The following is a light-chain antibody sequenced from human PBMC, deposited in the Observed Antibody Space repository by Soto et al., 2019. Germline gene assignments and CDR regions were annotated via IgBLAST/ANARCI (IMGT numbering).Light chain of an antibody. CDR3: CSYAGSSPVV. J-gene: IGLJ2*01. Sequence: QSVLTQPASVSGSPGQSITISCTGTSSDVGSYNLVSWYQQHPGKAPKLMIYEVSKRPSGVSNRFSGSKSSNTASLTISGLQAEDEADYYCCSYAGSSPVVFGGGTKLTVL. CDR2: EVS. V-gene: IGLV2-23*02. CDR1: SSDVGSYNL.